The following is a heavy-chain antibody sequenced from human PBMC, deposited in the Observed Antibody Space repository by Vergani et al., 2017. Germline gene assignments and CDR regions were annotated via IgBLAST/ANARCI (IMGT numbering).Heavy chain of an antibody. CDR2: IWFDGNNK. D-gene: IGHD3-22*01. CDR3: AKDNVPGYYDSSGYCDY. V-gene: IGHV3-33*06. Sequence: AQLVESGGGLVQPGGSLRLSCVVSGFIFSSYGMHWVRQAPGKGLEWVAVIWFDGNNKYYADSVKGRFTVSRDNSKNTLFLQMNNLRAEDTAVYYCAKDNVPGYYDSSGYCDYWGQGTLVTVSS. J-gene: IGHJ4*02. CDR1: GFIFSSYG.